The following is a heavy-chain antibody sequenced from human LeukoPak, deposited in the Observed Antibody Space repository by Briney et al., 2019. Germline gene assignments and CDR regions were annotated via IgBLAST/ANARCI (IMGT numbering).Heavy chain of an antibody. V-gene: IGHV3-48*01. J-gene: IGHJ6*03. Sequence: GGSLRLSCAASGFTFSSYSMNWVRQAPGKGLEWVSYISSSSSTIYYADSVKGRFTISRDNAKNSLYLQMNSLRAEDTAVYYCARDQVVVVPAAIDYMDVWGKGTTVTVSS. D-gene: IGHD2-2*01. CDR2: ISSSSSTI. CDR3: ARDQVVVVPAAIDYMDV. CDR1: GFTFSSYS.